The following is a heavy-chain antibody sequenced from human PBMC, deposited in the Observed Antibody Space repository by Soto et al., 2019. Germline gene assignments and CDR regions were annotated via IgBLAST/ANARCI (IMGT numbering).Heavy chain of an antibody. D-gene: IGHD3-3*01. CDR2: INPNSGGT. CDR1: GYTFTGYY. J-gene: IGHJ4*02. V-gene: IGHV1-2*02. Sequence: QVQLVQSGAEVKKPGASVKVSCKASGYTFTGYYMHWVRQAPGQGLEWMGWINPNSGGTNYAQKCQGRGTMARETPVSTAYMEMSRLRSDDTAVYYCARGSGVGFWSCYEAYYFDYWGQGTLVTFSS. CDR3: ARGSGVGFWSCYEAYYFDY.